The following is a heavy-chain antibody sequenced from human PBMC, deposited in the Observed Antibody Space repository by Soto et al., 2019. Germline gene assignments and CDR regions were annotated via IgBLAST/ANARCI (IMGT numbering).Heavy chain of an antibody. CDR1: GESSSSSNG. CDR3: AGREMHGPIDY. D-gene: IGHD1-26*01. CDR2: IYYSGTT. Sequence: SQTMSLTCAVSGESSSSSNGWGWIRQPPGKGLEWIGYIYYSGTTYYNPSLKSRVTMSVDTSKNQFSLKLTSVTAVDAAVCYCAGREMHGPIDYWGQGTLVTVSS. V-gene: IGHV4-28*01. J-gene: IGHJ4*02.